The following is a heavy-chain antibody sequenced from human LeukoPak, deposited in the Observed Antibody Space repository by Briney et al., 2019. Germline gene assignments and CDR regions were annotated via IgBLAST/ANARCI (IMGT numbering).Heavy chain of an antibody. Sequence: GGSLRLSCAASGFTFSSYAMSWVRQAPGKGLEWVSAISGSGGSTYYADSVKGRFTISRDNSKNTLYLQMNSLRAEDTAVYYCAKDTLSPMSIAAAGTLYFDYWGQGTLVTVSS. CDR3: AKDTLSPMSIAAAGTLYFDY. D-gene: IGHD6-13*01. J-gene: IGHJ4*02. CDR1: GFTFSSYA. V-gene: IGHV3-23*01. CDR2: ISGSGGST.